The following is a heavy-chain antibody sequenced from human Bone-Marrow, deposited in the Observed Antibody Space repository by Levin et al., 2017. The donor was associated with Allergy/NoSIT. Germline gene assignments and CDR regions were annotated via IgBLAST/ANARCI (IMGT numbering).Heavy chain of an antibody. V-gene: IGHV3-23*01. J-gene: IGHJ5*02. Sequence: PGGSLRLSCAASGFTFNTYAMTWVRQAPGRGLEWVSSISGFGDNTYYADSVNGRFTISRDNSKSMLYLQMNILRAEDTALYYCGLSSGPNWFDPWGQGTLVTVSS. D-gene: IGHD3-3*01. CDR1: GFTFNTYA. CDR3: GLSSGPNWFDP. CDR2: ISGFGDNT.